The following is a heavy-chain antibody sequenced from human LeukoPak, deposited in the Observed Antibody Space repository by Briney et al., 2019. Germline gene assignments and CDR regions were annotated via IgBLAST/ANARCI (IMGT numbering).Heavy chain of an antibody. D-gene: IGHD6-6*01. CDR3: ARGGSLYSSSGRFDC. CDR1: GFTFRNYA. V-gene: IGHV3-30*14. J-gene: IGHJ4*02. Sequence: GGSLRLSCTASGFTFRNYAMHWVRQTPGKGLEWVAVISFDGSEAYYADSVRGRFTISRDNSKDTLYLQMNSLRTEDTAVYYCARGGSLYSSSGRFDCWGQGTLVTVSS. CDR2: ISFDGSEA.